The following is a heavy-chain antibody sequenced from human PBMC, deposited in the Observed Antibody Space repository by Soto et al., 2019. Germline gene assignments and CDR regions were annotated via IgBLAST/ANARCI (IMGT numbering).Heavy chain of an antibody. CDR1: GGPIRRRGYY. J-gene: IGHJ5*02. CDR3: ASSGGPEGDWFDP. D-gene: IGHD3-16*01. Sequence: QVQLQESGPRLVRPSQTLSLTCSVSGGPIRRRGYYWSWVRQKPGEGLEWIGFVYYSGITDYNPSLKSRLMISADTYKNQFFLHLYSVTAADPAVYYCASSGGPEGDWFDPWGQGSSVTDSS. CDR2: VYYSGIT. V-gene: IGHV4-31*02.